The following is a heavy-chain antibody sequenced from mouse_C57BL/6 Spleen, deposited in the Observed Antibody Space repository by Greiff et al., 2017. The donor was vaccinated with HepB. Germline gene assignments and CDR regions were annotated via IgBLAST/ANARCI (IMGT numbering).Heavy chain of an antibody. CDR1: GYAFSSSW. D-gene: IGHD2-2*01. Sequence: QVQLKESGPELVKPGASVKISCKASGYAFSSSWMNWVKQRPGKGLEWIGRIYPGDGDTNYNGKFKGKATLTADKSSSTAYMQLSSLTSEDSAVYFCAKEKIYYGYDDAMDYWGQGTSVTVSS. CDR3: AKEKIYYGYDDAMDY. V-gene: IGHV1-82*01. CDR2: IYPGDGDT. J-gene: IGHJ4*01.